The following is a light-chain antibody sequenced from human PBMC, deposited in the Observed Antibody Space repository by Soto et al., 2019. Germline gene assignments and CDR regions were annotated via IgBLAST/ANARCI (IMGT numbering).Light chain of an antibody. J-gene: IGKJ4*01. V-gene: IGKV1-39*01. CDR3: QQSYSSLVT. CDR2: TSS. Sequence: IEMTQSPASLSASVGDRVTITCRASQTIAIYLNWFQHKSGRAPKLLIYTSSSVNSGVSSRFRGSGSGTDFTLTINDVQPEDSATYYCQQSYSSLVTFGAGTKVDIK. CDR1: QTIAIY.